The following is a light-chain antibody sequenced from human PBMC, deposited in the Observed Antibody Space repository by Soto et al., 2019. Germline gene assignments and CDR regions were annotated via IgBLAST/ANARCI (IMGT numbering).Light chain of an antibody. CDR1: SGDVGGYNL. J-gene: IGLJ1*01. Sequence: QSVLTQPASVSGSPGQSITIPCTGTSGDVGGYNLVSWYQQHPGKAPKLMIYEVTDRPSGVSNRFSGSKSGNTASLTISGLQPDDEADYYCCSYAGNSEVFGTGTKLTVL. CDR2: EVT. V-gene: IGLV2-23*02. CDR3: CSYAGNSEV.